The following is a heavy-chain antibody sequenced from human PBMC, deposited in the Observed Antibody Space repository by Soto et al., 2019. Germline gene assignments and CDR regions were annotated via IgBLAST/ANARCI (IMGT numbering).Heavy chain of an antibody. CDR3: AREGAESYYYDSSGSHNWFDP. J-gene: IGHJ5*02. CDR2: ISSSSSYI. CDR1: GFTFSSYS. Sequence: GGSLRLSCAASGFTFSSYSMNWVRQAPGKGLEWVSSISSSSSYIYYADSVKGRFTISRDNAKNSLYLQMNSPRAEDTAVYYCAREGAESYYYDSSGSHNWFDPWGQGTLVTVSS. V-gene: IGHV3-21*01. D-gene: IGHD3-22*01.